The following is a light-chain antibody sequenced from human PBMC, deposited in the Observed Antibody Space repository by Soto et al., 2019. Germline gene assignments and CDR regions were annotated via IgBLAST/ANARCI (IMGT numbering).Light chain of an antibody. CDR3: QQFGGSPPYT. V-gene: IGKV3-20*01. J-gene: IGKJ2*01. CDR2: GAS. Sequence: EIVLTQSPGTLSLSPGERATLSCRASQSVSSSYLAWYQQKPGQAPRLLIHGASSRATGIPDRFSGSGSGTDFTLTISRLEPEDFAVYYRQQFGGSPPYTFGQGTKLDIK. CDR1: QSVSSSY.